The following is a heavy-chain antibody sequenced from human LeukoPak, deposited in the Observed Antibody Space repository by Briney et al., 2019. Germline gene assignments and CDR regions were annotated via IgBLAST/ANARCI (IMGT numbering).Heavy chain of an antibody. Sequence: KTSETLSLTCAVYGGSFSGYYWSWIRQPPGEGLEWIGEINHSGSTNYNPSLKSRVTISVDTSKNQFSLKLSSVTAADTAVYYCAREGGAVAGTGYWGQGTLVTVSS. D-gene: IGHD6-19*01. CDR3: AREGGAVAGTGY. CDR1: GGSFSGYY. V-gene: IGHV4-34*01. J-gene: IGHJ4*02. CDR2: INHSGST.